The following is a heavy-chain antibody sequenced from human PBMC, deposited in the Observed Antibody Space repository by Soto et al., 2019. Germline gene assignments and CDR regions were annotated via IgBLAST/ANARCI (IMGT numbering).Heavy chain of an antibody. CDR2: IYSGGST. J-gene: IGHJ1*01. V-gene: IGHV3-53*01. CDR1: GFTVSSNY. CDR3: ARDQDPRGGGGRSFQH. D-gene: IGHD2-15*01. Sequence: GGSLRLSCAASGFTVSSNYMSWVRQAPGKGLEWVSVIYSGGSTYYADSMKGRFTISRDNSKNTLYLQMNSLRAEDTAVYYCARDQDPRGGGGRSFQHWGQGTLVTVSS.